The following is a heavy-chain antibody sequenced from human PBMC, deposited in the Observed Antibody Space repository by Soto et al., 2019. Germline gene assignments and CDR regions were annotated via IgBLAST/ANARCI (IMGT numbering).Heavy chain of an antibody. Sequence: EVQLLESGGGLVQPGGSLRLSCAASGLPFSSHAMSWVRQAPGKGLEWVSSISISGGNTYYADSVRGRFTISRDNSKNTVYLHMNSLTAEDTAIYYCANEIRPNDYWGQCTLVTVSS. CDR2: ISISGGNT. J-gene: IGHJ4*02. D-gene: IGHD4-17*01. CDR3: ANEIRPNDY. CDR1: GLPFSSHA. V-gene: IGHV3-23*01.